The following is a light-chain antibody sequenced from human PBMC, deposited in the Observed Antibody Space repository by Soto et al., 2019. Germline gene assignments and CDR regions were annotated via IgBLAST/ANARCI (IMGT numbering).Light chain of an antibody. Sequence: IQMTQSPSSLSASVGYRVTITCRSSQSVRNDVGWYQQKPGKDPKRLIYIASRLESGVPSRFSGSGFGTQFTLTISGLQPEDFATYYCLKHKNYHWTLCQGPKVDIK. CDR3: LKHKNYHWT. J-gene: IGKJ1*01. CDR1: QSVRND. V-gene: IGKV1-17*01. CDR2: IAS.